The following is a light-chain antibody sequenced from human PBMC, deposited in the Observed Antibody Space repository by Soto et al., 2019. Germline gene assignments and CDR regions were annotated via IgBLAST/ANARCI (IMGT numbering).Light chain of an antibody. CDR2: DAS. CDR1: QTLTNNY. CDR3: HHYGGSPTT. V-gene: IGKV3-20*01. J-gene: IGKJ5*01. Sequence: EFVLTQSPGSLSLSPGERATLSCRASQTLTNNYLACYQQKPPQAPRLLIYDASSRATGIPDGFSGGGSGTDFTPTTSSLEPADFAVSYCHHYGGSPTTFGQGTRLEI.